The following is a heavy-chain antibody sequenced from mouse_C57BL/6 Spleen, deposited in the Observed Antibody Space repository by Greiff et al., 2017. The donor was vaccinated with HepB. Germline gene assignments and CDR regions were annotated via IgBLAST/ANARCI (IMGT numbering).Heavy chain of an antibody. D-gene: IGHD1-1*01. V-gene: IGHV3-6*01. CDR3: ARDGNYYGSSSAWFAY. CDR2: ISYDGSN. CDR1: GYSITSGYY. Sequence: DVKLQESGPGLVKPSQSLSLTCSVTGYSITSGYYWNWIRQFPGNKLEWMGYISYDGSNNYNPSLKNRISITRDPSKNQFFLKLNSVTTEDTATYYCARDGNYYGSSSAWFAYWGQGTLVTVSA. J-gene: IGHJ3*01.